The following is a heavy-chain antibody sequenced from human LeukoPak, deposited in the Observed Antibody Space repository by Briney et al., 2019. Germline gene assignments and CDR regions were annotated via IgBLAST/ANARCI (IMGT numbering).Heavy chain of an antibody. CDR3: ARDGYGSGSYFDY. V-gene: IGHV4-31*03. J-gene: IGHJ4*02. D-gene: IGHD3-10*01. Sequence: SQSLSLTCTVSGGSISSGCYYWSWILQHPGKGLDWIGYINDSGRTYYSPSLKSRVRISVDTSKNQFSLKLSSVTAADTAVYYCARDGYGSGSYFDYWGQGTLVTVSS. CDR1: GGSISSGCYY. CDR2: INDSGRT.